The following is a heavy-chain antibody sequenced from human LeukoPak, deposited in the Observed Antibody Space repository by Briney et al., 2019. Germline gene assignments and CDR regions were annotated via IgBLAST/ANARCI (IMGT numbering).Heavy chain of an antibody. D-gene: IGHD1-1*01. CDR3: ARDTREGTGSSEAGY. Sequence: SVNVSCKASGGTFSSYAISWVRQAPGQGLEWMGRIIPILGIANYAQKFQGRVTITADKSTSTAYMELSSLRSEDTAVYYCARDTREGTGSSEAGYWGQGTLVTVSS. CDR2: IIPILGIA. CDR1: GGTFSSYA. J-gene: IGHJ4*02. V-gene: IGHV1-69*04.